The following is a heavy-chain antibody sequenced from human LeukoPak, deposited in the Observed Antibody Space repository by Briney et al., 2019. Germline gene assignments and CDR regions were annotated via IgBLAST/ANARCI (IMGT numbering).Heavy chain of an antibody. J-gene: IGHJ4*02. CDR1: GYTFTGYY. V-gene: IGHV1-2*02. CDR2: INPNSGGT. CDR3: ARDPRHYYGSGSHDY. D-gene: IGHD3-10*01. Sequence: ASVKVSCKASGYTFTGYYMHWVRQAPGQGLEWMGWINPNSGGTNYAQKFQGRVTMTRDTPISTAYMELSRLRSNDTAVYYCARDPRHYYGSGSHDYWGQGTLVTVSS.